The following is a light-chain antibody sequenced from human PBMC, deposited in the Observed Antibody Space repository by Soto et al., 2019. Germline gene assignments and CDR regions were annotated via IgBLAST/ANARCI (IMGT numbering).Light chain of an antibody. CDR2: AAS. CDR1: QSISDY. CDR3: QHSHTPPYT. Sequence: DIQMTHSPSSLSASVGDRVTITCRASQSISDYLNWYQQKPGTGPRLLIYAASSLQSGVPSRFSGSGSGTDFTLTITSLQPEDFGTYSCQHSHTPPYTFGQGTKLEIK. V-gene: IGKV1-39*01. J-gene: IGKJ2*01.